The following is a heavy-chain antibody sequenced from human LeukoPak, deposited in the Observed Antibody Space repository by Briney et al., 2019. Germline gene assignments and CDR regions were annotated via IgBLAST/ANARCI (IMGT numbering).Heavy chain of an antibody. CDR1: GYTFTGYY. J-gene: IGHJ4*01. V-gene: IGHV1-2*02. D-gene: IGHD5-18*01. Sequence: GASVKVSCKASGYTFTGYYMHWVRQAPGQGLECMGWINPNSGGTNYAQKFQGRVTMTRDTSISTAYMELSRLRSDDPAVYYCASVLSTAMVSIPTWGQATLVTAPS. CDR2: INPNSGGT. CDR3: ASVLSTAMVSIPT.